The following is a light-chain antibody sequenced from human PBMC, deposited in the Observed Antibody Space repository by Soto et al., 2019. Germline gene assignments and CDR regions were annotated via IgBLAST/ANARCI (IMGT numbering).Light chain of an antibody. Sequence: QSALTQPRSVSGSPGQSVTISCTGTSNDVGGYDYVSWYQQYPGKAPTYILYDVTKRPSGVPDRFSGSKSGNTASLTISGLQADDDADYYCCSYAGNYTFFGGGTKVTVL. CDR2: DVT. CDR3: CSYAGNYTF. J-gene: IGLJ2*01. CDR1: SNDVGGYDY. V-gene: IGLV2-11*01.